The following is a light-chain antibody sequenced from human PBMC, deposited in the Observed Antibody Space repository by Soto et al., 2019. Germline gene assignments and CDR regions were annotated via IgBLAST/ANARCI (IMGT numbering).Light chain of an antibody. CDR2: DAS. CDR1: QYISNY. J-gene: IGKJ3*01. V-gene: IGKV1-33*01. Sequence: DIQMTQSPSSLSASVGDRVTITCQASQYISNYLNWYQHKPGKAPKLLIYDASNLETGVPSRFSGSGSGTDFTFTISSLQPEDIATYYCQQFENVPSTFGPGTKVDIK. CDR3: QQFENVPST.